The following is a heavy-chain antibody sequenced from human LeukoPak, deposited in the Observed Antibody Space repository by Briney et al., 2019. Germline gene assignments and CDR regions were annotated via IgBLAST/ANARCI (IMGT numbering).Heavy chain of an antibody. CDR1: GYTFTGYY. Sequence: ASVKVSCKASGYTFTGYYMHWVRQAPGQGLEWMGWINPNSGGTNYAQKFQGRVTMTGDTSISTAYMELSRLRSDDTAVYYCARVYCSSTSCLGSSVDYWGQGTLVTVSS. J-gene: IGHJ4*02. D-gene: IGHD2-2*01. CDR2: INPNSGGT. V-gene: IGHV1-2*02. CDR3: ARVYCSSTSCLGSSVDY.